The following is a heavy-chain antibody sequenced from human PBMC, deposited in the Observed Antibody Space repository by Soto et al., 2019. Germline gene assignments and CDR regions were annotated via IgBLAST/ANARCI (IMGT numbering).Heavy chain of an antibody. J-gene: IGHJ4*02. CDR1: GFPFSNYE. Sequence: EVHLVESGGGLVQPGGSLRLSCAASGFPFSNYEMNWVRQAPGKGLEWVAYISSGGHTIHYADSVRGRFTISRDRSKNTLYLQMSSLRAEDTALYYCAKNQERELPRVIDFWGQGTLVTVSS. D-gene: IGHD1-7*01. CDR3: AKNQERELPRVIDF. CDR2: ISSGGHTI. V-gene: IGHV3-48*03.